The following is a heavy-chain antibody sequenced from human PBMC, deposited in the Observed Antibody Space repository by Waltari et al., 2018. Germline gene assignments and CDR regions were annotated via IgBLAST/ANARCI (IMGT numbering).Heavy chain of an antibody. D-gene: IGHD2-21*02. J-gene: IGHJ6*02. V-gene: IGHV4-39*07. CDR1: GGSISSSSYY. CDR2: IYYSGST. CDR3: AKDRGGDPAAAYYYGMDV. Sequence: QLQLQESGPGLVKPSETLSLTCTVSGGSISSSSYYWGWIRQPPGKGLEWIGSIYYSGSTYYNPSLKSRVTISVDTSKNQFSLKLSSVTAADTAVYYCAKDRGGDPAAAYYYGMDVWGQGTTVTVSS.